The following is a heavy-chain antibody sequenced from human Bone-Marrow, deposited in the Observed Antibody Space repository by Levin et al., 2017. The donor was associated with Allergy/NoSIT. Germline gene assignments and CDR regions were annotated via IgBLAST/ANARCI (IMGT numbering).Heavy chain of an antibody. CDR1: GFNFHAYG. V-gene: IGHV3-23*01. D-gene: IGHD5-18*01. Sequence: GGSLRLSCAVSGFNFHAYGMTWVRQAPGKGLEWVSTIRGSDDSTYYSDSVKGRFIVSRDSSEDTLYLDMHSLRAEDTALYYCATFDHSSYGYYFDYWGQGTPVTVSS. J-gene: IGHJ4*02. CDR2: IRGSDDST. CDR3: ATFDHSSYGYYFDY.